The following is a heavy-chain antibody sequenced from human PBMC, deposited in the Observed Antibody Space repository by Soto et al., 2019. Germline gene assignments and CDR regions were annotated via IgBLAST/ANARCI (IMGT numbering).Heavy chain of an antibody. V-gene: IGHV3-23*01. J-gene: IGHJ3*02. Sequence: GGSLRLSCAASGFTFSSYAMSWVRQAPGKGLEWVSAISGSGGSTYYADSVKGRFTISRDNSKNTLYLQMNSLRAEDTAVYYCAKVSEYSSSRVVGAFDIWGQGTMVTVSS. D-gene: IGHD6-6*01. CDR3: AKVSEYSSSRVVGAFDI. CDR2: ISGSGGST. CDR1: GFTFSSYA.